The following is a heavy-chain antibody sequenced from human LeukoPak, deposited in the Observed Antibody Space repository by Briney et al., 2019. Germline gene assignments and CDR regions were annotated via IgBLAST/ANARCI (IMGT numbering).Heavy chain of an antibody. CDR3: ARDLTVIVVPFATSDAFDI. D-gene: IGHD3-22*01. J-gene: IGHJ3*02. Sequence: SSETLSLTCSVSDGSISSGDYYWPWIRQPPGKGLEWIGSVYYSGSADYNPSLNSRVTMSVDTSRNQFSLKLNSVTAADTAMYYCARDLTVIVVPFATSDAFDIWGQGTLVTVSS. CDR1: DGSISSGDYY. V-gene: IGHV4-39*07. CDR2: VYYSGSA.